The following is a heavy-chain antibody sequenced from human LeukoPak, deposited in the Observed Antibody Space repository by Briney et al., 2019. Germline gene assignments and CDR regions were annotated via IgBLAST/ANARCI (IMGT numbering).Heavy chain of an antibody. CDR1: GFTFSTYN. D-gene: IGHD4-17*01. Sequence: GGSLRLSCAASGFTFSTYNMHWIRQAPGKGLEWVSSISGTSRSTYIYYADSVKGRFTISRDNAENSLYLQMNSLRAEDTAVYYCARPSINDYGDFGYWGQGTLVTVSS. V-gene: IGHV3-21*01. CDR3: ARPSINDYGDFGY. CDR2: ISGTSRSTYI. J-gene: IGHJ4*02.